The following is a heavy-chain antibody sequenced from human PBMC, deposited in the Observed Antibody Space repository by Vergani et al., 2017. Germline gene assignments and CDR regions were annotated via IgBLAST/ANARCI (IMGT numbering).Heavy chain of an antibody. CDR2: IYTSGAT. J-gene: IGHJ4*02. D-gene: IGHD3-22*01. V-gene: IGHV4-61*02. CDR3: AGGYYYDSSGYYPAGG. Sequence: QLHLQESGPGLVKPSETLSLTCTVSGGSFSTGGQSWTWLRQSAGKGLEWIGRIYTSGATNYNPSLRSRAIMSVDASKKQFSLKLTSVTAADTAVYYCAGGYYYDSSGYYPAGGWGQGTLVTVSS. CDR1: GGSFSTGGQS.